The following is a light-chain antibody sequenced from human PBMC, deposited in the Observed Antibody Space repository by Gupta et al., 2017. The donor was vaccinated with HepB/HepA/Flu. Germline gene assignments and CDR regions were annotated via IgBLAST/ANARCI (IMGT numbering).Light chain of an antibody. CDR1: SSNIGSNT. Sequence: QSVLTQPPSASGTPGQRVTISFSGSSSNIGSNTVTWYQHLPGTAPKFLIYINDQRPSGVPDRFSGSRSGTSASLAISGLQSEDEADYYCAVWDDSLNGWVFGGGTKLTVL. J-gene: IGLJ3*02. CDR2: IND. V-gene: IGLV1-44*01. CDR3: AVWDDSLNGWV.